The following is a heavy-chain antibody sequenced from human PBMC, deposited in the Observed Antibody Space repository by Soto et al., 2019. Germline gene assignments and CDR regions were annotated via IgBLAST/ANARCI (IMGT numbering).Heavy chain of an antibody. J-gene: IGHJ4*02. V-gene: IGHV4-34*01. D-gene: IGHD2-15*01. CDR1: GGSFSGYY. CDR3: AFGGGTNGEY. Sequence: SETLSLTCAVYGGSFSGYYWSWIRQPPGKGLEWIGEINHSGSTNYNPSLKSRVTISVDTSKNQFSLKLSSVTAADTAVYYCAFGGGTNGEYWGQGTLVTVSS. CDR2: INHSGST.